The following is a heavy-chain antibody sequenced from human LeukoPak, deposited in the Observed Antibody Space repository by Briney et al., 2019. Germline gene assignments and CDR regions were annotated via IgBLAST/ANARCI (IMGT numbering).Heavy chain of an antibody. CDR1: GNYW. CDR2: INSDGSWT. V-gene: IGHV3-74*01. Sequence: GGSLRLSCAASGNYWMHWVRQAPGKGLVWVSHINSDGSWTSYADSVKGRFTISKDNAKNTVYLQMNNLRAEDTAVYYCASFYEAYWGRGTLVTVSS. D-gene: IGHD2/OR15-2a*01. CDR3: ASFYEAY. J-gene: IGHJ4*02.